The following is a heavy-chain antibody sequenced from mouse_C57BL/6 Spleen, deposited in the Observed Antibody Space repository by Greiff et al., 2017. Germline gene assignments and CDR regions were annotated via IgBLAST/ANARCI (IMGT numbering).Heavy chain of an antibody. CDR3: AENWDSYWYFDV. J-gene: IGHJ1*03. CDR1: GFTFSDYG. Sequence: VQLQESGGGLVKPGGSLKLSCAASGFTFSDYGMHWVRQAPEKGLEWVAYISSGSSTIYYADTVKGRFTISRDNAKNTLFLQMTSLRSEDTAMYYCAENWDSYWYFDVWGTGTTVTVSS. V-gene: IGHV5-17*01. D-gene: IGHD4-1*01. CDR2: ISSGSSTI.